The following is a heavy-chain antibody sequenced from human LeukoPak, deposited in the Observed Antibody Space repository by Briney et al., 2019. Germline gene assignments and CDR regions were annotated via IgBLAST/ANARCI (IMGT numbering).Heavy chain of an antibody. CDR3: AKLEGHHLAEYYCDH. CDR2: VFGGGNGV. J-gene: IGHJ4*02. CDR1: GFTFGDFA. Sequence: PGGSLRLSCAASGFTFGDFAVSWVRQPPGQGLEWVSAVFGGGNGVFYADAVKGRFTISRDNTQNTLYLQMNSLRAEDTAVYYCAKLEGHHLAEYYCDHGGQGTPVTVSS. D-gene: IGHD6-6*01. V-gene: IGHV3-23*01.